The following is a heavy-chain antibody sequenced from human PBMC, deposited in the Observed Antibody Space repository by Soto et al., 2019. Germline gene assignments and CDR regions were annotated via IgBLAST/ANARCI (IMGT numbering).Heavy chain of an antibody. CDR3: ARNESSNLYGMDV. CDR1: GFTFSSYS. CDR2: ISSSSFSI. Sequence: EVQLVESGGGLVKPGGSQRLSCAASGFTFSSYSMNWVRQAPGKGLEWVSSISSSSFSINYADSVKGRFSISRDNAQNSLYLQMNNLRAEDTAVYYCARNESSNLYGMDVWGQGTTVTVSS. V-gene: IGHV3-21*01. D-gene: IGHD6-6*01. J-gene: IGHJ6*02.